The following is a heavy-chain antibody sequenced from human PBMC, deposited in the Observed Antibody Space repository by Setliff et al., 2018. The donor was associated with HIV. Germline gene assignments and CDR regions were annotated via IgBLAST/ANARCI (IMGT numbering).Heavy chain of an antibody. Sequence: PSETLSLTCNVSGVSISNYYWSWIRRPPGKGLEWIGIGYIYYSGNTQYSPSLNGRATISVDTSNNQFTLKLTSVTPADAAVYYCAGYSFGYYRGFDFWGQGTLVTVSS. V-gene: IGHV4-59*01. CDR2: IYYSGNT. D-gene: IGHD3-22*01. CDR3: AGYSFGYYRGFDF. CDR1: GVSISNYY. J-gene: IGHJ4*02.